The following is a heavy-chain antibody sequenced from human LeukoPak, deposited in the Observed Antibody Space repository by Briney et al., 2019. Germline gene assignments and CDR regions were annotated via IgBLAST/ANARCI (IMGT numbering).Heavy chain of an antibody. CDR3: ARDGSDCSGGSCYHLDFDY. CDR1: GFTFSSYS. Sequence: GGSLRLSCAASGFTFSSYSMNWVRQAPGKGLEWVSSISSSSSYIYYADSVKGRFTISRDNAKNSLYLQMNSLRAEDTAVYYCARDGSDCSGGSCYHLDFDYWGQGTLVTVSS. CDR2: ISSSSSYI. D-gene: IGHD2-15*01. J-gene: IGHJ4*02. V-gene: IGHV3-21*01.